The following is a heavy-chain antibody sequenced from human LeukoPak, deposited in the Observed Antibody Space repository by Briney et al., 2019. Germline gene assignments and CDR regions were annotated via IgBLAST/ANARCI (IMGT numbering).Heavy chain of an antibody. CDR2: IYITGRT. Sequence: PSETLSLTCTVSGGSITSGTYYWSWLRQPAGTGLEWIGRIYITGRTNYNPSLKSRVTMSLDTSKNQFSLNLSSVTAADTAVYYCARAPVVVSATRGFDYWGQGTLVTVSS. V-gene: IGHV4-61*02. CDR1: GGSITSGTYY. CDR3: ARAPVVVSATRGFDY. D-gene: IGHD2-15*01. J-gene: IGHJ4*02.